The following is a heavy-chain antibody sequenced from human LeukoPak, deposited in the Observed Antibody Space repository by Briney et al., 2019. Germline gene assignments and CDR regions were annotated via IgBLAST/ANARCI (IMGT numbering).Heavy chain of an antibody. Sequence: GSLRLSCAASGFTFSSYEMNWVRQAPGKGLEWVSYISSSGSTIYYADSLKGRFTISRDNAKNSLYLQMNSLRAEDTAVYYCARAHYYDSSGLDFWGQGTLVTVSS. V-gene: IGHV3-48*03. CDR1: GFTFSSYE. CDR3: ARAHYYDSSGLDF. CDR2: ISSSGSTI. D-gene: IGHD3-22*01. J-gene: IGHJ4*02.